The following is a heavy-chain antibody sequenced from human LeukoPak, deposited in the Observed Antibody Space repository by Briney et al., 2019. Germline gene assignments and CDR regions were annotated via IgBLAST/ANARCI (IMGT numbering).Heavy chain of an antibody. J-gene: IGHJ4*02. D-gene: IGHD6-13*01. CDR2: IKRDGSYN. V-gene: IGHV3-7*01. CDR1: GFTFCNFC. CDR3: ARHPGSSSFDY. Sequence: GGSLRLSCVASGFTFCNFCMSWVRQAAGEGLEFVANIKRDGSYNNYVDSVKGRFYISTDNDENSVSPQVHRLRAYHTVIYFCARHPGSSSFDYWGQEALVSVS.